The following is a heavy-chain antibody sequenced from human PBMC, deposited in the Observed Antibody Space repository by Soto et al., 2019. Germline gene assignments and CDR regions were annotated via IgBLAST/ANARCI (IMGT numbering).Heavy chain of an antibody. D-gene: IGHD3-3*01. CDR1: GYTFTGYY. CDR3: ARDKGNATYYDFWSGYYTPHDAFDI. Sequence: ASVKVSCKASGYTFTGYYMHWVRQAPGQGLEWMGWINPNSGGTNYAQKFQGWVTMTRDTSISTAYMELSRLRSDDTAVYYCARDKGNATYYDFWSGYYTPHDAFDIWGQGTMVTVSS. CDR2: INPNSGGT. V-gene: IGHV1-2*04. J-gene: IGHJ3*02.